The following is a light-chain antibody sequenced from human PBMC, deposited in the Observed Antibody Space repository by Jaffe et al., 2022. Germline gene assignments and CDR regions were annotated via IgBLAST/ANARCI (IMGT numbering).Light chain of an antibody. V-gene: IGKV1-12*02. CDR3: QQADSVPFT. CDR2: GAS. CDR1: QSINKW. Sequence: DIQMTQSPSSVSASVGDRVTITCRASQSINKWLAWYQQKPGKAPNLLIYGASNLESGVPSRFSGSGSGTDFTLTITNLQPEDFATYYCQQADSVPFTFGPGTKVDIK. J-gene: IGKJ3*01.